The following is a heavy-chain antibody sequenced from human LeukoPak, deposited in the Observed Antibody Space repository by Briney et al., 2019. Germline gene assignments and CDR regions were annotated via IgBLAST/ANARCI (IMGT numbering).Heavy chain of an antibody. Sequence: SETLSPTCTVSGGSISSYHWSWIRQPPGKGLEWIGYIYYSGSANYSPSLKSRVTISVDTSKTQFSLKLSSVTAADTAVYYCARVRVLPAAGYYFDSWGQGTLVTVSS. D-gene: IGHD2-2*01. CDR3: ARVRVLPAAGYYFDS. V-gene: IGHV4-59*01. J-gene: IGHJ4*02. CDR2: IYYSGSA. CDR1: GGSISSYH.